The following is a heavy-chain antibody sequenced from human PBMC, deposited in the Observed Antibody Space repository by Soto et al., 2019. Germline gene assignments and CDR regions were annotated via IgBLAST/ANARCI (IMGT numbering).Heavy chain of an antibody. V-gene: IGHV3-53*01. CDR2: IYSGGST. Sequence: GGSLRLSCAASGFTVSSNYMSWVRQAPGKGLEWVSVIYSGGSTYYADSVKGRFTISRDNPKNTLYLQMNSLRAEDTAVYYCARDRAPVVLLGPGGYGMGVWGQGTTVTVSS. D-gene: IGHD2-2*01. CDR1: GFTVSSNY. J-gene: IGHJ6*02. CDR3: ARDRAPVVLLGPGGYGMGV.